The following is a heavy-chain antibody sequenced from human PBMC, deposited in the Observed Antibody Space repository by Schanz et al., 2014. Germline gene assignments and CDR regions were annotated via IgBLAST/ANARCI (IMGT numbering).Heavy chain of an antibody. CDR3: ARGFDFWDR. CDR1: GYSFISHA. CDR2: INAANGNT. V-gene: IGHV1-3*01. Sequence: QVQLVQSGAEVKKPGASVKVSCKASGYSFISHAIHWVRQAPGQRLEWMGWINAANGNTNYAQKLQGRVTMTADTSTSTAYMDLRSLRSDDTAVYYCARGFDFWDRWGQGTLVIGSS. J-gene: IGHJ4*02. D-gene: IGHD3-3*01.